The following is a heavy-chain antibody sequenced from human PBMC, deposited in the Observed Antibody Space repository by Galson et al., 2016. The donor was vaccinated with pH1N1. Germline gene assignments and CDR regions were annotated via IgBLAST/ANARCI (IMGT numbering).Heavy chain of an antibody. V-gene: IGHV3-23*01. J-gene: IGHJ3*01. D-gene: IGHD3-10*01. CDR2: ISDSGGST. Sequence: SLRLSCAASGFTITSYAMHWVRLAPGKGLEWVSYISDSGGSTYYADSVKGRFTIPRDTSKNTLYLQMNSLRAEDTALYYCAKDPARQLWFRGAFDVWGQGTKVTISS. CDR3: AKDPARQLWFRGAFDV. CDR1: GFTITSYA.